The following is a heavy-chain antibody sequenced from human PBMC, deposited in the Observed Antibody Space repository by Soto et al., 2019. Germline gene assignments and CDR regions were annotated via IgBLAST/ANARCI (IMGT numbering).Heavy chain of an antibody. CDR2: IYYSGTT. J-gene: IGHJ6*02. V-gene: IGHV4-61*01. Sequence: SETLSLTCTVAGASVSSGNHYWAWIRQPPGKGLEWIGYIYYSGTTNYNPSLKSRVTMSVDTSKNQFSLRLSSVTAADTAVYYCARDGIWSYGFPSDFYYGLDVWGLGTRVTVSS. CDR1: GASVSSGNHY. D-gene: IGHD3-16*02. CDR3: ARDGIWSYGFPSDFYYGLDV.